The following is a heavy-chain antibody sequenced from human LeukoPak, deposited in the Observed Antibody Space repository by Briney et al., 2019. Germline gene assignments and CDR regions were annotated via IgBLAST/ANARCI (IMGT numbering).Heavy chain of an antibody. D-gene: IGHD3-10*01. CDR3: ARVHYGSGVFDY. Sequence: GGSLRLSCAASEFTFNSYEMNWVRQAPGKGLEWVSYISGVGSTKYYANSVKGRFSISRDNAKNSLYLQMNSLRAEDTAVYYCARVHYGSGVFDYWGQGALVTVSS. J-gene: IGHJ4*02. CDR1: EFTFNSYE. CDR2: ISGVGSTK. V-gene: IGHV3-48*03.